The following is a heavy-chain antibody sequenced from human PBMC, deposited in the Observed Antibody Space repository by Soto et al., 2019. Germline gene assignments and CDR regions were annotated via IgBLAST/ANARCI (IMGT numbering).Heavy chain of an antibody. D-gene: IGHD1-1*01. Sequence: EILSLTGTVSGACISGFYWSWIRKSAGKGLEWIGRIYATGTTDYNPSLKRRVMMSVDTSKKQFSLKLRSVTAADTAVYYCVRDGTKTLRDWFDPWGQGISVTVSS. CDR1: GACISGFY. CDR2: IYATGTT. J-gene: IGHJ5*02. CDR3: VRDGTKTLRDWFDP. V-gene: IGHV4-4*07.